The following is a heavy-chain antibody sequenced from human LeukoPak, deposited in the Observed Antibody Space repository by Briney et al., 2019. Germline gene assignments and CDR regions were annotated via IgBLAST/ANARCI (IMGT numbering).Heavy chain of an antibody. CDR1: TYTFTQYR. CDR2: ISVYNNDT. Sequence: ASVKVSCKCSTYTFTQYRINWVRQAPGQGLEWMGWISVYNNDTTYAQNFQGRVIMTTDTSTNTAFLELRSLRFDDTAVYYCARAEGYSGYDLVGVPSYNWFDPWGQGTLVTVSS. J-gene: IGHJ5*02. V-gene: IGHV1-18*01. D-gene: IGHD5-12*01. CDR3: ARAEGYSGYDLVGVPSYNWFDP.